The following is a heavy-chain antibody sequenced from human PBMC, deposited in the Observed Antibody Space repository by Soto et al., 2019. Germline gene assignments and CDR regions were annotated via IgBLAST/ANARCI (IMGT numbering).Heavy chain of an antibody. CDR3: ASWDYGDPRSHTFDL. CDR2: IYHSGST. Sequence: QVQLQESGPGLVKPSGTLSLTCAVSGGSISSSNWWSWVRQPPGKGLEWIGEIYHSGSTNYNPSLKSRVTIPVDKSKNQFSLKLRSVTAADTAVYYCASWDYGDPRSHTFDLWGRGTLVTVSS. J-gene: IGHJ2*01. CDR1: GGSISSSNW. V-gene: IGHV4-4*02. D-gene: IGHD4-17*01.